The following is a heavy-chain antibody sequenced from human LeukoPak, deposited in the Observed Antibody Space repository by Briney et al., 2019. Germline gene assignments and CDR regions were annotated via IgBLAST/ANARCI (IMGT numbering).Heavy chain of an antibody. V-gene: IGHV3-66*01. CDR1: GCTVSSNY. CDR3: ARMAGYDSSGYYYEGADY. J-gene: IGHJ4*02. D-gene: IGHD3-22*01. Sequence: GGSLRLSCAASGCTVSSNYMSWVRQAPGKGLEWVSVIYSGGSTYYADSVKGRFTISRDNSKNTLYLQMNSLRAEDTAVYYCARMAGYDSSGYYYEGADYWGQGTLVTVSS. CDR2: IYSGGST.